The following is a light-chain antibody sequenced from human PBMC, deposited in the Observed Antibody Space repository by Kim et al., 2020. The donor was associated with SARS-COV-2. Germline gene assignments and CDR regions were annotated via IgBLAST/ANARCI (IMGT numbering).Light chain of an antibody. CDR1: NIGSKS. Sequence: PGKTVRITWGGNNIGSKSVHWYQQKPGQAPVLVIYYDSDRPSGIPERFSGSNSGNTATLTISRVEAGDEADYYCQVWDSSSDHHWVFGGGTQLTVL. CDR2: YDS. J-gene: IGLJ3*02. CDR3: QVWDSSSDHHWV. V-gene: IGLV3-21*04.